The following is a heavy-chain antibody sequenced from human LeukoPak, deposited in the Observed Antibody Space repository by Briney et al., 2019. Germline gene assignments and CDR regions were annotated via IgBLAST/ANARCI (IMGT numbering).Heavy chain of an antibody. J-gene: IGHJ4*02. V-gene: IGHV3-7*01. CDR2: TKQDGSEK. D-gene: IGHD3-3*01. Sequence: GGSLRLSCAASGFTFSSYWMSWVRQAPGKGLEWVANTKQDGSEKYYVDSVKGRFTISRDNAKNSLYLQMNSLRAEDTAVYYCARDNSVKLLYDFWSGYYTPNYYFDYWGQGTLVTVSS. CDR3: ARDNSVKLLYDFWSGYYTPNYYFDY. CDR1: GFTFSSYW.